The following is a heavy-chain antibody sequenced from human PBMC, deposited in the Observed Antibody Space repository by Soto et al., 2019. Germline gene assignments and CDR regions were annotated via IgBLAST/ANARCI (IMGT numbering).Heavy chain of an antibody. J-gene: IGHJ4*02. Sequence: EVQLVESGGGLVKPGGSLRLSCAASGFTFSSYSMNWVRRAPGKGLEWVSSISSSSSYIYYADSVKGRFTISRDNAKNSLYLQMNSLRAEDTAVYYCARGPHPMVRGVIAPFDYWGQGTLVTVSS. CDR2: ISSSSSYI. D-gene: IGHD3-10*01. V-gene: IGHV3-21*01. CDR3: ARGPHPMVRGVIAPFDY. CDR1: GFTFSSYS.